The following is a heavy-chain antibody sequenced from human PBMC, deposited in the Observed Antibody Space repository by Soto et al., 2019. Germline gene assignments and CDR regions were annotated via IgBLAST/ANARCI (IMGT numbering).Heavy chain of an antibody. CDR1: GYTFTSYG. Sequence: GASVKVSCKASGYTFTSYGISWVRQAPGQGLEWMGWISAYNGNTNYAQKLQGRVTMTTDTSTSTAYMELRSLRSDDTAVYYCARGTYSYDSSGYYQPRPFDYCGQGTLVTVYS. CDR3: ARGTYSYDSSGYYQPRPFDY. D-gene: IGHD3-22*01. J-gene: IGHJ4*02. V-gene: IGHV1-18*04. CDR2: ISAYNGNT.